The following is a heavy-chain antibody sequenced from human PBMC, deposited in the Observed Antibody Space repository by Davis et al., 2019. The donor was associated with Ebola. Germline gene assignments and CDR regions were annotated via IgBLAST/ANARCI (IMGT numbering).Heavy chain of an antibody. V-gene: IGHV6-1*01. CDR2: TYYRSKWYN. CDR1: GDSVSSNSAA. J-gene: IGHJ6*02. Sequence: PSETLSLTCAISGDSVSSNSAAWNWIRQSPSRGLEWLGRTYYRSKWYNDYAVSVKSRITINPDTSKNQFSLQLNSVTPEDTAVYYCARDSSITMVQGAMGYYYYGMDVWGQGTTVTVSS. CDR3: ARDSSITMVQGAMGYYYYGMDV. D-gene: IGHD3-10*01.